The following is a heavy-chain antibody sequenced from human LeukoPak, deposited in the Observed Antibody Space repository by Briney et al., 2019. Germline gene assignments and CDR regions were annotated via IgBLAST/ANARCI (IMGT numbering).Heavy chain of an antibody. CDR2: IRHDGSYQ. V-gene: IGHV3-30*02. CDR1: GFTFSSYG. D-gene: IGHD3-22*01. Sequence: GGSLRLSCAAFGFTFSSYGMHWLRQTPGEGLEWVAFIRHDGSYQQYADSVKGRFTVSRDNSKDMVYLQMNSLRTEDTAVYYCAKNRDGSDYPRDFDYWGQGTLVTVSS. J-gene: IGHJ4*02. CDR3: AKNRDGSDYPRDFDY.